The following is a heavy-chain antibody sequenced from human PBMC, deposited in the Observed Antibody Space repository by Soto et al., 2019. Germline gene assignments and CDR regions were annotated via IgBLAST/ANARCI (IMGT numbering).Heavy chain of an antibody. Sequence: GGALRLSCAASGFTFSSYAMSWVRQAQGKGLEWVSYISSSGSTIYYADSVKGRFTISRDNAKNSLYLQMNSLRAEDTAVYYCARAIRHFDWLAGRFLDYWGQGTLVTVSS. CDR1: GFTFSSYA. J-gene: IGHJ4*02. V-gene: IGHV3-48*04. D-gene: IGHD3-9*01. CDR3: ARAIRHFDWLAGRFLDY. CDR2: ISSSGSTI.